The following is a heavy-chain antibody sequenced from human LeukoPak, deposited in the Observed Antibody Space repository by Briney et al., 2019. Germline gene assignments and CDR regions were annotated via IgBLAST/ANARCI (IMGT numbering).Heavy chain of an antibody. J-gene: IGHJ4*02. D-gene: IGHD6-19*01. CDR3: ARPVTARGGSGWPQHIDY. V-gene: IGHV4-61*02. CDR2: ISTSGSGSS. Sequence: NSSETLSLTCTVSGASISSGLYYWSWIRQPAEKGLEWIGRISTSGSGSSNYNPTLKSRVTISVDTSKNQFPLKLSSVTAADTAVYYCARPVTARGGSGWPQHIDYWGQGTLVSVSS. CDR1: GASISSGLYY.